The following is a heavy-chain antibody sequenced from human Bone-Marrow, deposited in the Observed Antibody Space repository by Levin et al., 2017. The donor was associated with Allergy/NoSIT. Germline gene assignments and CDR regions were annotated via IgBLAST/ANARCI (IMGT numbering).Heavy chain of an antibody. Sequence: SETLSLTCTVSGGSIRNFYWSWIRQPPGKRLEWIGYIYYSGSTNYNPSLQSRVTISVDTSKNQFSLKLTSVTAADTAVYYCARITHYDDGSSDYDPSYYFDFWGQGALVTVSS. CDR1: GGSIRNFY. J-gene: IGHJ4*02. CDR2: IYYSGST. D-gene: IGHD3-22*01. CDR3: ARITHYDDGSSDYDPSYYFDF. V-gene: IGHV4-59*01.